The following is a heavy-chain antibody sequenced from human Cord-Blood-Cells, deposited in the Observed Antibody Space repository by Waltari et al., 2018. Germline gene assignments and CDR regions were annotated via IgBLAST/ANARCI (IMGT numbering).Heavy chain of an antibody. CDR1: GGSISSSSSS. Sequence: QLQLQESGPGLVKPSETLSLTCTVSGGSISSSSSSWGGIRHPPGKGLEWIGSLYYSGSTYYNPSLKSRVTISVDTSKNQFSLKLSSVTAADTAVYYCARRGYSSSFDYWGQGTLVTVSS. V-gene: IGHV4-39*01. D-gene: IGHD6-13*01. CDR3: ARRGYSSSFDY. J-gene: IGHJ4*02. CDR2: LYYSGST.